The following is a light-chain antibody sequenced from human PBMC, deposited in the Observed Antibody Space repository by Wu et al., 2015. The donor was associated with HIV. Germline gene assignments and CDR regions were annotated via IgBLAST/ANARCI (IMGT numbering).Light chain of an antibody. J-gene: IGKJ1*01. CDR3: QQYYSYPRT. CDR2: AAS. Sequence: AIRITQSPSSLSASTGDRVTITCRANESISSYLAWYQQKVGEAPKVLIYAASTLQSGVPSRFSGSGSGTDFTLTISCLQSEDFASNYCQQYYSYPRTFGQGTKVE. V-gene: IGKV1-8*01. CDR1: ESISSY.